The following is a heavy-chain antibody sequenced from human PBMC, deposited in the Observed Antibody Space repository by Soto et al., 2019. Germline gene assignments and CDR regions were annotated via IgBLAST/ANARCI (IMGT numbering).Heavy chain of an antibody. CDR2: IYYSGNT. V-gene: IGHV4-59*01. Sequence: SETLSLTCTVSGGSISSYYWSWIRQPPGKGLEWIAYIYYSGNTNYNPSLKSRVTISVDTSKRLLSLKLTSVTAADTAVYYCARGLGSHSSNFDSWGQGTLVTVSS. CDR1: GGSISSYY. J-gene: IGHJ4*02. CDR3: ARGLGSHSSNFDS. D-gene: IGHD2-15*01.